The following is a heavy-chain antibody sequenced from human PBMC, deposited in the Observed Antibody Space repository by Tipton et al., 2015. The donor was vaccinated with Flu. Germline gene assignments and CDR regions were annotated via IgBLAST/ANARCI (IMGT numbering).Heavy chain of an antibody. Sequence: SLRLSCAGSGFTFSDYYMGWFRQAPGKGLEWVSYISHSSRTIYYAASVEGRFTISRDNAENSLFLQMNSLKTEDTAVYYCARDYGSGAYYSRAFDIWDQG. CDR1: GFTFSDYY. CDR2: ISHSSRTI. CDR3: ARDYGSGAYYSRAFDI. D-gene: IGHD3-10*01. J-gene: IGHJ3*02. V-gene: IGHV3-11*01.